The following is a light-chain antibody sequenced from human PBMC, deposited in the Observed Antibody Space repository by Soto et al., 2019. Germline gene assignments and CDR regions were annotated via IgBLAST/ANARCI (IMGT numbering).Light chain of an antibody. CDR2: DAS. CDR3: QQRSNWPPAIT. Sequence: EIVLTQSPATLSLSPGERATLSCRASQRVSSYLAWYQQKPGQAPRLLIYDASNRATGIPARFSGSGSGTDFPLPISSLEPEDFAVYYCQQRSNWPPAITFGPGTKVDIK. CDR1: QRVSSY. V-gene: IGKV3-11*01. J-gene: IGKJ3*01.